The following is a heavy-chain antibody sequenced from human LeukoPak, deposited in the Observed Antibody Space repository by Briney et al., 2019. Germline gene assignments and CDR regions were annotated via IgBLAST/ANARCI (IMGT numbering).Heavy chain of an antibody. Sequence: APVKVSCKASGYTFSGYYMHWVRQAPGQGLESMGWINSNSGARNYAPNFQGRVTFSRDNAISTAYMELSNLRSDDTATYFCARGRGGATTGFDHWGQGTLVTVAS. CDR3: ARGRGGATTGFDH. V-gene: IGHV1-2*02. D-gene: IGHD1-26*01. CDR2: INSNSGAR. CDR1: GYTFSGYY. J-gene: IGHJ4*02.